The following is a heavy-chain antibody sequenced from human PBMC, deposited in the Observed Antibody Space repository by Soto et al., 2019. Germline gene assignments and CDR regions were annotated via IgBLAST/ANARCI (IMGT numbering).Heavy chain of an antibody. CDR1: GGSMISYY. Sequence: SETLSLTCTVSGGSMISYYWSWIRQPPGRGLEWIGYISDIAYTSYNPSLKGRVSISVDTSKNQFSLTLTSVTAADTAVYYCARQGFGVXHGLVDVWGQGTTVTVSS. CDR3: ARQGFGVXHGLVDV. V-gene: IGHV4-59*08. CDR2: ISDIAYT. J-gene: IGHJ6*02. D-gene: IGHD3-10*01.